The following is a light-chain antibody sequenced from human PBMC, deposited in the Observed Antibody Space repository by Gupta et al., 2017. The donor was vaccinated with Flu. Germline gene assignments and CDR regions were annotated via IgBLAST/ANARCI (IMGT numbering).Light chain of an antibody. CDR3: QQYNSYPGT. CDR1: QSISSW. J-gene: IGKJ1*01. CDR2: KAY. V-gene: IGKV1-5*03. Sequence: IQMTQSPSPLSASVGDRVTITSRASQSISSWLAWYQQKPGKAPKLLIYKAYSIESGVPERFSGSGSGTDFTLTISSLQPDDFAIYYCQQYNSYPGTFGQGTKVEIK.